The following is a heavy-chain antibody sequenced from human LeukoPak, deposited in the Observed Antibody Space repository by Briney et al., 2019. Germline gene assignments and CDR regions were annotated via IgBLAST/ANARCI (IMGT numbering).Heavy chain of an antibody. D-gene: IGHD5-18*01. Sequence: GRSLRLSCAASGFTFSRYGMHWVRQTPGKGLEWVAVISYDASNKYYADSVKGRFNISRDNSKKTLYLQMTSVRAEDTAVYYCAKSHGYSYGFDYWGQGTLVTVSS. J-gene: IGHJ4*02. V-gene: IGHV3-30*18. CDR2: ISYDASNK. CDR3: AKSHGYSYGFDY. CDR1: GFTFSRYG.